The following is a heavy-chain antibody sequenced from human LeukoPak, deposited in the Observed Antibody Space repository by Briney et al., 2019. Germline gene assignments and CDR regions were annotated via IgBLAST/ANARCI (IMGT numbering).Heavy chain of an antibody. CDR1: GFTFNDYG. J-gene: IGHJ5*02. D-gene: IGHD5-18*01. Sequence: GGSLRLSCAASGFTFNDYGMSWVRHAPGKGLEWVSGINWNGGRTGYADSMKGRFIISRDNAKNSLYLQMNSLRAEDTAVYYCAREGGYSYGYDNWFDPWGQGTLVTVSS. V-gene: IGHV3-20*04. CDR3: AREGGYSYGYDNWFDP. CDR2: INWNGGRT.